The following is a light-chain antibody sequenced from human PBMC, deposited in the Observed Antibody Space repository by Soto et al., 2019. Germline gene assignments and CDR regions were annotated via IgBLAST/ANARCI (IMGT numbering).Light chain of an antibody. CDR2: EVS. Sequence: QSALTQPPSASGSPGQSVTISCTGTSSDVGGYNYVFWYQQHPGKAPNLMIYEVSQRPSGVPDRFSGSKSGNTASLTVSGLQAEDEADYYCSSYAGSNHVVFGGGTKLTVL. V-gene: IGLV2-8*01. CDR1: SSDVGGYNY. J-gene: IGLJ2*01. CDR3: SSYAGSNHVV.